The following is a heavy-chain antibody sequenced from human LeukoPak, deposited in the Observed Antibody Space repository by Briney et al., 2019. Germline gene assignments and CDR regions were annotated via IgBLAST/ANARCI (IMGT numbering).Heavy chain of an antibody. V-gene: IGHV3-7*03. D-gene: IGHD2-8*01. Sequence: GGSLRLSCAASGFKFSDYGMSWVRQAPGKGLEWVATMDGGGSATYYVDSVKGRFTITRDNAKNSLFLQMNSLRAEDTALYYCANEEWYRFDYWGQGTLVTVPS. CDR1: GFKFSDYG. CDR3: ANEEWYRFDY. CDR2: MDGGGSAT. J-gene: IGHJ4*02.